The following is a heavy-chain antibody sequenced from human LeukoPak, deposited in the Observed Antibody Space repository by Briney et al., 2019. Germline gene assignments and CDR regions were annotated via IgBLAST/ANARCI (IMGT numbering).Heavy chain of an antibody. J-gene: IGHJ3*02. CDR1: GASITTNY. Sequence: SETLSLTCTVSGASITTNYWSWIRQSPGKGLQWIGHIFYTGNTNHNPSLKSRVTISVDTSKNQISLNLTSVTAADTAIYYCARGLGGSGDWIMVRGVMGAFDIWGQGTMVTVSS. V-gene: IGHV4-59*01. CDR2: IFYTGNT. CDR3: ARGLGGSGDWIMVRGVMGAFDI. D-gene: IGHD3-10*01.